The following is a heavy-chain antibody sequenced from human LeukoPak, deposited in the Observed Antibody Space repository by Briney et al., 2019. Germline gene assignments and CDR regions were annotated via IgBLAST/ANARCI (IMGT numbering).Heavy chain of an antibody. CDR2: ISWDGGST. Sequence: PGGSLRLSCAASGFTFDDYAMHWVRQAPGKGLEWVSLISWDGGSTYYADSVKGRFTISRDNSKNSLYLQMNSLRAEDTALYYCAKERGTPGGHYYFDYWGQGTLVTVSS. CDR1: GFTFDDYA. CDR3: AKERGTPGGHYYFDY. J-gene: IGHJ4*02. V-gene: IGHV3-43D*03. D-gene: IGHD2-8*02.